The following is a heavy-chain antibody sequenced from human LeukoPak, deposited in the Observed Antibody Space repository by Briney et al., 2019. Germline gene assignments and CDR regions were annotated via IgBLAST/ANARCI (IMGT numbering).Heavy chain of an antibody. D-gene: IGHD2-2*01. V-gene: IGHV4-61*02. CDR1: GGSISSGSYY. J-gene: IGHJ5*02. CDR2: IYTSGST. CDR3: AREFSDCSSTSCYEYWFDP. Sequence: SETLSLTCTVSGGSISSGSYYWSWIRQPAGKGLEWIGRIYTSGSTNYNPPLKSRVTISVDTSKNQFSLKLSSVTAADTAVYYCAREFSDCSSTSCYEYWFDPWGQGTLVTVSS.